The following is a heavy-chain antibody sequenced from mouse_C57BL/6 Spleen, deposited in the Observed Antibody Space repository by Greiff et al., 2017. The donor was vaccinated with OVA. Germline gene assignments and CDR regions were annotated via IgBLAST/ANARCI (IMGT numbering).Heavy chain of an antibody. V-gene: IGHV1-55*01. CDR3: ASGLYSKNWYFDV. D-gene: IGHD2-5*01. J-gene: IGHJ1*03. Sequence: QVHVKQSGAELVKPGASVKMSCKASGYTFTSYWITWVKQRPGQGLEWIGDIYPGSGSTNYNEKFKSKATLTVDTSSSTAYMQLSSLTSEDSAVYYCASGLYSKNWYFDVWGTGTTVTVSS. CDR2: IYPGSGST. CDR1: GYTFTSYW.